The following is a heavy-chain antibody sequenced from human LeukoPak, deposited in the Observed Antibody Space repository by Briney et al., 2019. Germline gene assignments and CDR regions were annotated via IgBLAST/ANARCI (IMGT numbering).Heavy chain of an antibody. CDR1: GYTFSTYA. CDR3: ATDWSAAGTRDFDY. Sequence: ASVKVSCKASGYTFSTYAMHWVRQVPGQRLEWMGWINAGNGNTKYSQKFQGRVTITRDTSASTAYMELSSLRSEDTTVYYCATDWSAAGTRDFDYWGQGTLVTVSS. CDR2: INAGNGNT. J-gene: IGHJ4*02. D-gene: IGHD6-13*01. V-gene: IGHV1-3*01.